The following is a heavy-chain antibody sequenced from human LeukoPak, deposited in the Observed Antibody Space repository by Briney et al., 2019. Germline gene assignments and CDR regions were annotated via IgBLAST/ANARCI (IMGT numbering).Heavy chain of an antibody. CDR1: GFNFSDFY. Sequence: GGSLRLSCEASGFNFSDFYMNWTRQAPGKGLEGVAYISPRGRTSYYADSVRGRFAVSRDNAKNSLFLQMTSLSADDTAIYYCARDSIPKMATVVDSWGQGTLVIVSS. J-gene: IGHJ4*02. CDR3: ARDSIPKMATVVDS. CDR2: ISPRGRTS. V-gene: IGHV3-11*01. D-gene: IGHD2-21*01.